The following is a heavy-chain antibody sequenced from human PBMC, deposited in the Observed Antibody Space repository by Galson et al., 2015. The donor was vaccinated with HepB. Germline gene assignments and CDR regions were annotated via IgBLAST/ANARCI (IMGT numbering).Heavy chain of an antibody. D-gene: IGHD2-2*02. CDR3: ARDLDCSSTSCYTWNPLNYYYYGMDV. CDR2: IWYGGSNK. J-gene: IGHJ6*02. V-gene: IGHV3-33*01. Sequence: SLRLSCAASGFTFSSYGMHWVRQAPGKGLEWVAVIWYGGSNKYYADSVKGRFTISRDNSKNTLYLQMNSLRAEDTAVYYCARDLDCSSTSCYTWNPLNYYYYGMDVWGQGTTVTVSS. CDR1: GFTFSSYG.